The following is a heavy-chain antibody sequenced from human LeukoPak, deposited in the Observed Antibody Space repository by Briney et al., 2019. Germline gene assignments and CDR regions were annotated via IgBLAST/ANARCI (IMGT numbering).Heavy chain of an antibody. CDR3: AKAPVTTCRGAYCYPFDY. CDR1: GYSISSGYY. Sequence: SETLSLTCTVSGYSISSGYYWGWIRQPPGEGLEWIGSIYHSGSTYYNPSLKSRVTISVDTSKNQFSLKLSSVTAADTAVYYCAKAPVTTCRGAYCYPFDYWGQGTLVTVSS. J-gene: IGHJ4*02. CDR2: IYHSGST. V-gene: IGHV4-38-2*02. D-gene: IGHD2-21*01.